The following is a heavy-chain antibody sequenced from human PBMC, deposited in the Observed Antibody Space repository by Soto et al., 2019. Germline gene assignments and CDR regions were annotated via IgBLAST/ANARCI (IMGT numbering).Heavy chain of an antibody. CDR3: ARGSYYYDSSGYYYVGDFAY. V-gene: IGHV4-4*02. CDR2: IYHSGST. Sequence: NPSETLSLTCAVSGGSISSSNWWSWVRQPPGKGLEWIGEIYHSGSTNYNPSLKSRVTISVDKSKNQFSLKLSSVTAADTAVYYCARGSYYYDSSGYYYVGDFAYWGHGTLVTVS. D-gene: IGHD3-22*01. J-gene: IGHJ4*01. CDR1: GGSISSSNW.